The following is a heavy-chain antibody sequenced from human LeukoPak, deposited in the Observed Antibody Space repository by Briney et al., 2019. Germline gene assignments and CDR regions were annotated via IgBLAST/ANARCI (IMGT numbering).Heavy chain of an antibody. CDR3: ARDAGFYGDLDY. J-gene: IGHJ4*02. CDR2: ISSSSRTV. D-gene: IGHD4-17*01. V-gene: IGHV3-48*04. Sequence: GGSLRLSCAASGFAFSACAMNWVRQAPGKGLEWVSYISSSSRTVFYADSVKGRFTISRDNAKNSLYLQMNSLRAEDTAVYYCARDAGFYGDLDYWGQGTLVTVSS. CDR1: GFAFSACA.